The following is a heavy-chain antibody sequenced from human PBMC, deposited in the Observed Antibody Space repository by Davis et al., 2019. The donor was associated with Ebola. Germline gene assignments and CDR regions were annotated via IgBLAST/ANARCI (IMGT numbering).Heavy chain of an antibody. J-gene: IGHJ4*03. V-gene: IGHV4-59*12. CDR1: GGSFSSYY. D-gene: IGHD1-20*01. Sequence: SETLSLTCAVYGGSFSSYYWSWIRQPPGKGLEWIGYIYYSGSTNYNPSLKSRVTISVDTSKNQFSLKLSSVTAADTAVYYCARARGITGTLWFDYWGQGTTVTVSS. CDR2: IYYSGST. CDR3: ARARGITGTLWFDY.